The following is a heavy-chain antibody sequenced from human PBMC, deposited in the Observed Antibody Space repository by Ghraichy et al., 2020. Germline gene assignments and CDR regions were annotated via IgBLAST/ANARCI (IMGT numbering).Heavy chain of an antibody. Sequence: SETLSLTCTVTGGSISGTSYYWGWIRQPPGKGLAWIGNIYYTGSADYNPSLKSRVTISVDTPKNQFSLKLTSVTATDTAVYYCARRKGYYYGMDVWGQGTTVTVSS. J-gene: IGHJ6*02. V-gene: IGHV4-39*01. CDR2: IYYTGSA. CDR3: ARRKGYYYGMDV. CDR1: GGSISGTSYY.